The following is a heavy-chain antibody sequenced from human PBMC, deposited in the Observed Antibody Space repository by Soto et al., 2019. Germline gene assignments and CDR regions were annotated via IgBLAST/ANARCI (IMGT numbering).Heavy chain of an antibody. V-gene: IGHV3-23*01. CDR3: AKGSSGWYERFDY. Sequence: EVQLLESGGGLVRPGGSLRLSCAASGFTFSSYAMSWVRQAPGKGLEWVSAISGSGGSTYYADSVKGRFTISRDNSKNTLYLQMNSLRAEDTAVYYCAKGSSGWYERFDYWGQGTLVTVSS. CDR1: GFTFSSYA. D-gene: IGHD6-19*01. CDR2: ISGSGGST. J-gene: IGHJ4*02.